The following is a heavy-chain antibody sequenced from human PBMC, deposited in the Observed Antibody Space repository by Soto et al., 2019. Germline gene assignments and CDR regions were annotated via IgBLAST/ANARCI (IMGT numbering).Heavy chain of an antibody. CDR3: AKGSSAVRPYYFDF. D-gene: IGHD3-22*01. V-gene: IGHV3-23*01. CDR2: ISGSGDST. J-gene: IGHJ4*02. CDR1: GFTFSSSP. Sequence: GGSLRLSCAASGFTFSSSPMSWVRQAPGKGLEWVSAISGSGDSTYYADSVKGRFTISRDKSQNTLDLQMNSLRAQDTAVYYCAKGSSAVRPYYFDFWGQGTLVTVSS.